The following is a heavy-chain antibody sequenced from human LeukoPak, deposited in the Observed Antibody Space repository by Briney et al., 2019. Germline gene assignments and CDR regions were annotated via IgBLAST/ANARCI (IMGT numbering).Heavy chain of an antibody. V-gene: IGHV4-34*01. J-gene: IGHJ6*03. D-gene: IGHD2-15*01. CDR2: INHSGST. CDR3: ARLVVGNGPTGYYYYMDV. CDR1: GGSFSGYY. Sequence: PSETLSLTCAVYGGSFSGYYWSWIRQPPGKGLEWIGEINHSGSTNYNPSLKSRVTISVDTSKNQFSLKLSSVTAADTAVYYCARLVVGNGPTGYYYYMDVWGKGTTVTVSS.